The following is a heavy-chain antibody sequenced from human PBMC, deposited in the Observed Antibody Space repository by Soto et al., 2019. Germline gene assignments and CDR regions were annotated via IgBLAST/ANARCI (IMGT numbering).Heavy chain of an antibody. CDR3: ARWPLGTKYLHYYYMDV. Sequence: QVQLQESGPGLVKPSETLSLVCTVSGDSIRSYSWSWIRQPPGRGLEWIGYIYYSGNSNYNPSLKSRVTMSVDTSENQFSLKLTSVTAADTAVYYCARWPLGTKYLHYYYMDVWGKGTTVTVSS. J-gene: IGHJ6*03. CDR2: IYYSGNS. CDR1: GDSIRSYS. D-gene: IGHD2-2*01. V-gene: IGHV4-59*01.